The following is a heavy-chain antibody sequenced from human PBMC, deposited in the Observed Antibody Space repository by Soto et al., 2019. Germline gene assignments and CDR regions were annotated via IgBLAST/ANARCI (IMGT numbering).Heavy chain of an antibody. D-gene: IGHD2-8*01. CDR3: ARRGCVNGVCYNTYDI. V-gene: IGHV3-33*01. J-gene: IGHJ3*02. Sequence: QVQLVESGGGVVQPGSSLRLSCAVSGFTFSNYGMHWVRQAPGKGLEWVALIWYDGRNECYADSVKGRFTISRDNSKNTLYLQMDSLRAEDTAIYYCARRGCVNGVCYNTYDIWGQGTMVTVSS. CDR1: GFTFSNYG. CDR2: IWYDGRNE.